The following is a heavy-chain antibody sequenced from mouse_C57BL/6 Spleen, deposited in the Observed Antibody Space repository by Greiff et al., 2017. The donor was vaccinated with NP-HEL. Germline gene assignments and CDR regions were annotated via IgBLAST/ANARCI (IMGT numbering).Heavy chain of an antibody. CDR3: ARGGGSSPFAY. V-gene: IGHV3-1*01. CDR2: ISYSGST. J-gene: IGHJ3*01. D-gene: IGHD1-1*01. Sequence: EVQRVESGPGMVKPSQSLSLTCTVTGYSITSGYDWHWIRHFPGNKLEWMGYISYSGSTNYNPSLKSRISITHDTSKNHFFLKLNSVTTEDTATYYCARGGGSSPFAYWGQGTLVTVSA. CDR1: GYSITSGYD.